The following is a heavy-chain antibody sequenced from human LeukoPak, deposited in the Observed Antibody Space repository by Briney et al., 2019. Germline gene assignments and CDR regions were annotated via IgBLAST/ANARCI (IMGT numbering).Heavy chain of an antibody. CDR2: ISAYNGNT. J-gene: IGHJ4*02. D-gene: IGHD6-13*01. CDR1: GYTFTSYG. CDR3: AVWGIAAAGTKFDY. Sequence: ASVKVSCKASGYTFTSYGISWERQAPGQGLEWMGWISAYNGNTNYAQKLQGRVTMTTDTSTSTAYMELRSLRSDDTAVYYCAVWGIAAAGTKFDYWGQGTLVTVSS. V-gene: IGHV1-18*01.